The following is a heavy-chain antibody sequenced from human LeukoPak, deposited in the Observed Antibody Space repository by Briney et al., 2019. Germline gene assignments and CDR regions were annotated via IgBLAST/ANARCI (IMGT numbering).Heavy chain of an antibody. D-gene: IGHD2-21*02. J-gene: IGHJ4*02. V-gene: IGHV3-23*01. CDR1: VPTSRIYA. CDR2: VVGDGGGI. Sequence: GRSLRLSCAPSVPTSRIYAMNWVSQAAGKAMEWVADVVGDGGGIHYADSVKGRSTISRDNSQNTLYLQMNVLRADDTAIYVCAKDRTPDGYYSIDIWGQGTLVTVSS. CDR3: AKDRTPDGYYSIDI.